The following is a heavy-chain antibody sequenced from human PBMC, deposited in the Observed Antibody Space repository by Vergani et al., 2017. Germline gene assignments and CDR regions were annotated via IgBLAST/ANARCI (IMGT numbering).Heavy chain of an antibody. CDR1: GGTFRSYA. V-gene: IGHV1-69*01. D-gene: IGHD3-3*01. J-gene: IGHJ5*02. CDR3: ARARRLRFLEWFDWFDP. Sequence: QVQLVQSGAEVKKPGSSVKVSCKASGGTFRSYAISWVRQAPGQGLEWMGGIIPIFGTANYAQKFQARVTITADESTSTAYMELRCLRSEDTAVYYCARARRLRFLEWFDWFDPWGQGTLVTVSS. CDR2: IIPIFGTA.